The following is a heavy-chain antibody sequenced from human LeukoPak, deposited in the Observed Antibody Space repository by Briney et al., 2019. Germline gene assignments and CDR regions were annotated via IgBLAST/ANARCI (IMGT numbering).Heavy chain of an antibody. V-gene: IGHV3-23*01. D-gene: IGHD3-3*01. CDR3: VRSNFVADTRGYWFDP. J-gene: IGHJ5*02. Sequence: GGSLRLSCAASELMFSSYAMSWVRQAPGKGLEWVSGISDDSGSTYYADSVRGRFTISRDNAKNTVYLHMNSLRTEDTAVYYCVRSNFVADTRGYWFDPWGQGTLVTVSS. CDR1: ELMFSSYA. CDR2: ISDDSGST.